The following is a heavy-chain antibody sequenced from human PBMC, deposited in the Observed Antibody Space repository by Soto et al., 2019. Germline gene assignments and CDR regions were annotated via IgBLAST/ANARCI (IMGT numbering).Heavy chain of an antibody. CDR2: ISGSGRST. J-gene: IGHJ4*02. CDR1: GFTFSSSA. D-gene: IGHD2-21*02. V-gene: IGHV3-23*01. Sequence: VGSLRLSCAASGFTFSSSAMSWVRQAPGKGLEWVSAISGSGRSTYYGDSVKGRFTISRDNSKNTLYLQMNSLRAEDTALYYCAKAPPVLVTLDYWGQGTLVTVSS. CDR3: AKAPPVLVTLDY.